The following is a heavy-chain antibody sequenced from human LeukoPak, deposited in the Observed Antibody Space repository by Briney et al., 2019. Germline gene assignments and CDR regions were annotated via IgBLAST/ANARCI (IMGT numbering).Heavy chain of an antibody. D-gene: IGHD5-12*01. V-gene: IGHV3-23*01. CDR3: AKSLATAHYFDF. Sequence: GGSLRLSCAASGFTFSNYGMNWVRQAPGKGLEWVSIFGVSGNTYYADSVKGRFTISRDNSENTLYPQMNSLRAEDTALYYCAKSLATAHYFDFWGQGTLVTVSS. CDR1: GFTFSNYG. CDR2: FGVSGNT. J-gene: IGHJ4*02.